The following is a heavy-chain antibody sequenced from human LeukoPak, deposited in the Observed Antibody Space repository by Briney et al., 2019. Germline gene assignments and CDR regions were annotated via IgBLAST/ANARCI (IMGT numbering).Heavy chain of an antibody. V-gene: IGHV1-18*01. CDR2: ISAYNGNT. Sequence: ASVKVSCKASGYTFTSYGISWVRQAPGQGVEWMGWISAYNGNTNYAQKLQGRVTMTTDTSTSTAHMELRSLRSDDTAVYYCARVSVVRGAPDYYFDYWGQGTLVTVSS. J-gene: IGHJ4*02. CDR3: ARVSVVRGAPDYYFDY. CDR1: GYTFTSYG. D-gene: IGHD3-10*01.